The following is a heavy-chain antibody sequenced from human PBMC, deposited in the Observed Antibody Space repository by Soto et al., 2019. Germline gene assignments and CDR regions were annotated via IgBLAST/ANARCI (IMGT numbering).Heavy chain of an antibody. V-gene: IGHV1-2*04. D-gene: IGHD4-17*01. CDR2: INPNSGGT. J-gene: IGHJ6*02. CDR1: ASALTCDY. CDR3: AREDYGNGYYSGTDV. Sequence: ASLHLSLKSSASALTCDYSRWVRQATEQGLEWMGWINPNSGGTNYAQKFQGWVTMTRDTSISTAYMELSRLRSDDTAVYYCAREDYGNGYYSGTDVWGQRTTVTVSS.